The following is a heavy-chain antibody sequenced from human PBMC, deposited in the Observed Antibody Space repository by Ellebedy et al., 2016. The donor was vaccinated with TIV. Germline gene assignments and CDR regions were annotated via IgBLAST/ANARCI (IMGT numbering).Heavy chain of an antibody. D-gene: IGHD2-15*01. V-gene: IGHV3-7*01. CDR2: IKDDGSEK. J-gene: IGHJ6*03. CDR1: GFPFNLYW. Sequence: GESLKISXAASGFPFNLYWMSWVRQAPGKGLEWVTNIKDDGSEKYYVDSAKGRFTISRDNAKNSLSLQMNSLTTEDTAVYYCAKDIVGYYYMDVWGKGTTVTVSS. CDR3: AKDIVGYYYMDV.